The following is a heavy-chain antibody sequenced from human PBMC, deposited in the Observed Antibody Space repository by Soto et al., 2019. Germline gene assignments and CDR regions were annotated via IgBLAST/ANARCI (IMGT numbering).Heavy chain of an antibody. CDR1: GGSISSGGYY. CDR2: IYYSGST. D-gene: IGHD3-22*01. V-gene: IGHV4-31*03. CDR3: AILYVYYYSIGYSSVKNDAFDI. Sequence: QVQLQESGPGLVKPSQTLSLTCTVSGGSISSGGYYWSWIRQHPGKGLEWIGYIYYSGSTYYNPSLTSRVTISVDTSKNQFSLKLSAVTGADTAVYYCAILYVYYYSIGYSSVKNDAFDIWGQGTMVTVSS. J-gene: IGHJ3*02.